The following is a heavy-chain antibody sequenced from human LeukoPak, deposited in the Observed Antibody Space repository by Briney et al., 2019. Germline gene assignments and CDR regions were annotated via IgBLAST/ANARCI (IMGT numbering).Heavy chain of an antibody. Sequence: ASVKVSCKASGGTFSSDAISWVRQAPGQGPEWMGGIIPIFGTANYAQKFQGRVTITADESTSTAYMELSSLRSEDTAVYYCARSYYYDSSGYCFDYWGQGTLVTVSS. CDR3: ARSYYYDSSGYCFDY. CDR1: GGTFSSDA. J-gene: IGHJ4*02. V-gene: IGHV1-69*01. D-gene: IGHD3-22*01. CDR2: IIPIFGTA.